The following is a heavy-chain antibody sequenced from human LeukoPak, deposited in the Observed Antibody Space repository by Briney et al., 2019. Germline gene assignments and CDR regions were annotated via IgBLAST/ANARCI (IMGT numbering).Heavy chain of an antibody. CDR1: GMNFERYA. J-gene: IGHJ6*02. D-gene: IGHD3-3*01. V-gene: IGHV3-43*02. Sequence: GGSLRLSCAASGMNFERYAMHWVRQRPGKGPEWVGVISADGKADHADAVKGRFTVSRDNSKDSLSLQMSSLRDEDTALYYCATWAFHHDLDVWGQGTTVIVSS. CDR2: ISADGKA. CDR3: ATWAFHHDLDV.